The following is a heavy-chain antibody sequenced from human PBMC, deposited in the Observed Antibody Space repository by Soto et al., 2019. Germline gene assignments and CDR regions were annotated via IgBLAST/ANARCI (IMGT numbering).Heavy chain of an antibody. Sequence: PGGSLRLSCAASGFTFSSYGMHWVRQAPGKGLEWVAVISYDGSNKYYADSVKGRFTISRDNSKNTLYLQMNSLRAEDTAVYYCAKDLTVAARPNYYYGMEVWGQGTTVTVSS. V-gene: IGHV3-30*18. CDR1: GFTFSSYG. CDR2: ISYDGSNK. CDR3: AKDLTVAARPNYYYGMEV. D-gene: IGHD6-6*01. J-gene: IGHJ6*02.